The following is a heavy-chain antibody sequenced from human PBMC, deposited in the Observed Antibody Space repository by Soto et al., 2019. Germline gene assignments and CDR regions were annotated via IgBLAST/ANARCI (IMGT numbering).Heavy chain of an antibody. CDR1: GGSISSSSYY. Sequence: SETLSLTCTVSGGSISSSSYYWGWIRQPPGKGLEWIGSIYYSGSTYYNPSLKSRVTISVDTSKNQFSLKLSSVTAADTAVYYCARHSLRFLEWHDWYFELWGRGTLVTVSS. V-gene: IGHV4-39*01. D-gene: IGHD3-3*01. CDR2: IYYSGST. J-gene: IGHJ2*01. CDR3: ARHSLRFLEWHDWYFEL.